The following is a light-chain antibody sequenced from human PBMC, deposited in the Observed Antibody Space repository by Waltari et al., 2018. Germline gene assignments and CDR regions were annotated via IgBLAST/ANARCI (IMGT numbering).Light chain of an antibody. V-gene: IGLV3-1*01. CDR1: KLGDEY. CDR2: QDS. Sequence: SYELTQPPSVSVSPGQTASIPCSGDKLGDEYACWFQQKPGQSPVLVIYQDSKRPSGIPGRFSGSNSGNTATLTLSGTQAMDEADYYCQAWDSSIVLFGGGTKLTVL. J-gene: IGLJ2*01. CDR3: QAWDSSIVL.